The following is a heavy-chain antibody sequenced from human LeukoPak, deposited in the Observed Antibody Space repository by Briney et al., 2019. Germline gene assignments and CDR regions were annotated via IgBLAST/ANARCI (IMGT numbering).Heavy chain of an antibody. CDR2: INHSGST. CDR1: GGSLSGYY. CDR3: AGGRSGYSYGPRFDY. V-gene: IGHV4-34*01. Sequence: SETLSLTCAVYGGSLSGYYWSWIRQPPGKGLEWIGEINHSGSTNYNPSLKSRVTISVDTSKNQFSLKLSSVTAADTAVYYCAGGRSGYSYGPRFDYWGQGTLVTVSS. D-gene: IGHD5-18*01. J-gene: IGHJ4*02.